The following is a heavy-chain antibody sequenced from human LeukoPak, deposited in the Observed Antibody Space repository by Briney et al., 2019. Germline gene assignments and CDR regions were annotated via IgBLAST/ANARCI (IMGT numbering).Heavy chain of an antibody. CDR2: IWSDGNNK. Sequence: GRSLRLSCAASGFTFSSYGMHWVRQAPGKGLEWVTAIWSDGNNKFYVDSVKGRFTISRDSSKNTLDLQLNSLRAEDTAMYYCARERGPYDAFDIWGQGTMVTVSS. V-gene: IGHV3-33*01. CDR3: ARERGPYDAFDI. CDR1: GFTFSSYG. J-gene: IGHJ3*02.